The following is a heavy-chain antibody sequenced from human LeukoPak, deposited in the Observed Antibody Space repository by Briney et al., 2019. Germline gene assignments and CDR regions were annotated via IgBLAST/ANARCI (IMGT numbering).Heavy chain of an antibody. CDR2: IIPIFGTA. CDR1: GGTFSSYA. D-gene: IGHD2-21*01. V-gene: IGHV1-69*13. CDR3: ARDSPLWRAFDY. Sequence: GASVKVSCKASGGTFSSYAISWVRQAPGQGLEWMGGIIPIFGTANYAQKFQGRVTITADESTSTAYMELRSLRSDDTAVYYCARDSPLWRAFDYWGQGTLVTVSS. J-gene: IGHJ4*02.